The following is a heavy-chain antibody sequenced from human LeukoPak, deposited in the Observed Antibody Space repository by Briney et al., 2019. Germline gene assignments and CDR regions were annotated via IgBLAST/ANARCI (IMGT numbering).Heavy chain of an antibody. CDR1: GYTFTGYY. CDR2: INPNSGGT. V-gene: IGHV1-2*02. J-gene: IGHJ3*02. CDR3: ARGRIVVVPAAPTHAFDI. Sequence: GASVKVSCKASGYTFTGYYMHWVRQAPGQGLEWMGWINPNSGGTNYAQKFQGRVTMTRDTSISTAYMELSRLRSDDTAVYYCARGRIVVVPAAPTHAFDIWGQGTMVTVSS. D-gene: IGHD2-2*01.